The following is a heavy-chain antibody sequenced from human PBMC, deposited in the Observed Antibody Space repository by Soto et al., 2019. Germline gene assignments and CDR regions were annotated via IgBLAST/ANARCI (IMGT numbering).Heavy chain of an antibody. V-gene: IGHV1-2*04. Sequence: ASVKVSCKTSGYTFTGYCMHWVRQAPGQGLEWMGWINASSGGRKCAQNFQGWVTMTRETSASTVYMELSRLRSEDTAVYYCARDQGVPGPGDYWGQGTLVTVSS. J-gene: IGHJ4*02. D-gene: IGHD3-3*01. CDR3: ARDQGVPGPGDY. CDR2: INASSGGR. CDR1: GYTFTGYC.